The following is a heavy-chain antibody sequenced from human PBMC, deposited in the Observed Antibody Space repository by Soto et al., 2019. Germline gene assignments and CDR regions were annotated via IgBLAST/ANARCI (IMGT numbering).Heavy chain of an antibody. Sequence: GGSLRLSCAASGFTFSSYAMSWVRQAPGKGLEWVSAISGSGGSTYYADSVKGRFTISRDNSKNTLYLQMNSLRAEDTAVYYCAKLGSAGVVTLNWFDPWGQGTLVTVSS. D-gene: IGHD3-3*01. J-gene: IGHJ5*02. CDR3: AKLGSAGVVTLNWFDP. CDR1: GFTFSSYA. CDR2: ISGSGGST. V-gene: IGHV3-23*01.